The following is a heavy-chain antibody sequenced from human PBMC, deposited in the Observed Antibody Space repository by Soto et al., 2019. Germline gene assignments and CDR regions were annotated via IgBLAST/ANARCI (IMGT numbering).Heavy chain of an antibody. V-gene: IGHV3-74*01. CDR1: GLTFSSYW. CDR3: ARDRGWSLFDY. D-gene: IGHD6-19*01. J-gene: IGHJ4*02. Sequence: EVQLVESGGGLVQPGGSLRLSCAASGLTFSSYWMYWVRQAPWKGLVCVSRTNSDGSDTSYADSVKGRFTISRDNAKNTLYLQMNSLRAEDTAVYYCARDRGWSLFDYWGQGTLVTVSS. CDR2: TNSDGSDT.